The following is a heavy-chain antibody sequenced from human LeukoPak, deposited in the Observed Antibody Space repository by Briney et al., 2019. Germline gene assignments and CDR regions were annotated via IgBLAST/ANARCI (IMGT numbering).Heavy chain of an antibody. CDR2: ISDSDGTT. D-gene: IGHD2-2*02. CDR1: GFTFRNYS. V-gene: IGHV3-23*01. CDR3: AKARSGSSSSCYNY. Sequence: GGSLRLSCAASGFTFRNYSMNWVRQAPGKGLEWVSGISDSDGTTDYADSVKGRFAISRDNSNNTLYLQMNSLRAEDTAVYYCAKARSGSSSSCYNYWGQGTLVTVSS. J-gene: IGHJ4*02.